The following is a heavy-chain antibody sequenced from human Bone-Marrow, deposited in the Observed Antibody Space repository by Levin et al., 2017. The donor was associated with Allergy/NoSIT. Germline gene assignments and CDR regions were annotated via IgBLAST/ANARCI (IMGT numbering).Heavy chain of an antibody. CDR1: GYSFTTTW. D-gene: IGHD2-15*01. V-gene: IGHV5-51*01. CDR3: ARRGPLTPDGYSFYAMDV. Sequence: KAGGSLRLSCKGSGYSFTTTWIVWVRQVPGKGLEWMGIIYPGDSETTYSPSFERRVTFSADKSINTAYLQWSSLKASDTAKYYCARRGPLTPDGYSFYAMDVWGQGTTVTVSS. J-gene: IGHJ6*02. CDR2: IYPGDSET.